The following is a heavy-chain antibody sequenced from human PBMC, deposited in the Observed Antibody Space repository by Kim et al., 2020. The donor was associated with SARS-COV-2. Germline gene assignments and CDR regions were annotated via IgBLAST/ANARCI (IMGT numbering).Heavy chain of an antibody. CDR2: ISYDGSNK. CDR3: AKDLEDSGYDPPADY. D-gene: IGHD5-12*01. J-gene: IGHJ4*01. CDR1: GFTFSSYG. V-gene: IGHV3-30*18. Sequence: GGSLRLSCAASGFTFSSYGMHWVRQAPGKGLEWVAVISYDGSNKYYEDSVKGRFTISRDNSKNTLYLQMNSLRAEDTAVYYCAKDLEDSGYDPPADYWG.